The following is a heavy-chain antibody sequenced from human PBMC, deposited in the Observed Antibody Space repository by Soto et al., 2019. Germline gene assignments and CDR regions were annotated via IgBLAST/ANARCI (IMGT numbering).Heavy chain of an antibody. Sequence: GASVKVSCKASGGTFSSYTISWVRQAPGQGLEWMGRIIPILGIANYAQKFQGRVTITADKSTSTAYMELSSLRSEDTAVYYCARDRIRDTALFFPHDYGVKGTLVPVS. CDR1: GGTFSSYT. CDR3: ARDRIRDTALFFPHDY. CDR2: IIPILGIA. D-gene: IGHD5-18*01. V-gene: IGHV1-69*04. J-gene: IGHJ4*02.